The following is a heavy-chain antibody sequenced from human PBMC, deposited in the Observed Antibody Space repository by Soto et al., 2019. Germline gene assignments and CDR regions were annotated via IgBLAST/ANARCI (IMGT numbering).Heavy chain of an antibody. J-gene: IGHJ4*02. Sequence: PSETLSLTCIISGDSISRYYWSWIRQSAGKGLEWIGRTYISGDTNYNPSLTRRVTMSVSTSKNPLSLKLSSVTAADTAVYYCAREYTETVDGPTPYYFDYWGQGNPVTVSS. CDR2: TYISGDT. V-gene: IGHV4-4*07. CDR3: AREYTETVDGPTPYYFDY. CDR1: GDSISRYY. D-gene: IGHD6-19*01.